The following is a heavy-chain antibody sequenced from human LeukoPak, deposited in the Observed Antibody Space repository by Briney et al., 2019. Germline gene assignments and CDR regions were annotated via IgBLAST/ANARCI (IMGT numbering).Heavy chain of an antibody. J-gene: IGHJ4*02. D-gene: IGHD6-19*01. CDR2: ISWNSGSI. V-gene: IGHV3-9*01. CDR1: GFTFSSYA. Sequence: GGSLRLSCAASGFTFSSYAMSWVRQAPGKGLEWVSGISWNSGSIGYADSVKGRFTISRDNAKNSLYLQMNSLRAEDTASYYCASGAVAGTRGYFDYWGQGTLVTVSS. CDR3: ASGAVAGTRGYFDY.